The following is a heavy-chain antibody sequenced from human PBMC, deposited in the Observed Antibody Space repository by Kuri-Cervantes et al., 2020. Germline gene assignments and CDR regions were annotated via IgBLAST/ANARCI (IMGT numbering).Heavy chain of an antibody. Sequence: GESLKISCAASGFTFSSYSMHWVRQAPGKGLEWVSVISNDGSNKYYADSVKGRFTISRDNSKNTLYLQMNSLRAEDTAVYYCARGRTYYYDSSGYYRKEYFQHWGQGTLVTVSS. CDR1: GFTFSSYS. CDR2: ISNDGSNK. J-gene: IGHJ1*01. CDR3: ARGRTYYYDSSGYYRKEYFQH. V-gene: IGHV3-30-3*01. D-gene: IGHD3-22*01.